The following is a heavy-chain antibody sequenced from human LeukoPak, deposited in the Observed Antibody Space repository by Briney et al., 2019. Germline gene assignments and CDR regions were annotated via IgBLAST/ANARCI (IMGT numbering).Heavy chain of an antibody. D-gene: IGHD3-10*01. CDR1: GGSISSSNYY. V-gene: IGHV4-39*01. J-gene: IGHJ4*02. CDR2: MYYSGTT. Sequence: PSETLSLTCTVSGGSISSSNYYWGWIRQPPGKGLEWIGTMYYSGTTYYSPSLKSRVTISVDTSKNQFSLKLRSVTAADTAVYFCASYMIRGPYHFDFWGQGTLVSVSS. CDR3: ASYMIRGPYHFDF.